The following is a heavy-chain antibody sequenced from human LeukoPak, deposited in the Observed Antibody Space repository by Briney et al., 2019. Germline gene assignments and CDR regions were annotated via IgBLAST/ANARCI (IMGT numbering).Heavy chain of an antibody. Sequence: GESLKISCKGSGYSFTSYWIGRVRQMPGKGLEWMGIIYPGDSDTRYSPSFQGQVTISADKSISTAYLQWSSLKASDTAMYYCARLHYGSGSSAYFDYWGQGTLVTVSS. CDR3: ARLHYGSGSSAYFDY. D-gene: IGHD3-10*01. V-gene: IGHV5-51*01. CDR1: GYSFTSYW. J-gene: IGHJ4*02. CDR2: IYPGDSDT.